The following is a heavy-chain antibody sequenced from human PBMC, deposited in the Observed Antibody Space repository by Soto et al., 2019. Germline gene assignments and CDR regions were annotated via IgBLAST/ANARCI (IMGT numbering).Heavy chain of an antibody. CDR1: GFIFSSYE. CDR2: ISSSGSTI. J-gene: IGHJ6*02. CDR3: ARERLTTYPDYYSYGMDV. V-gene: IGHV3-48*03. Sequence: GGSLRLACAASGFIFSSYEMNRVRQAPGDVLEWLSYISSSGSTIYYADSVKGRFTISRDNAKNSLYLQMNSLRAEDTTVYYCARERLTTYPDYYSYGMDVWGQGTTVTVSS. D-gene: IGHD6-25*01.